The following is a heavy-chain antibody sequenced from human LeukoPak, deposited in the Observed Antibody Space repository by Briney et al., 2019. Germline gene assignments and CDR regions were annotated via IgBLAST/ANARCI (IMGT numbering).Heavy chain of an antibody. Sequence: PGGSLRLSCAASGFTFSSFGMSWVRQAPGKGLEWVANIKQDGSEKYYVDSVKGRFTISRDNAKNSLYLQMNSLRAEDTAVYYCARVPVDIVAKYYFDYWGQGTLVTVSS. J-gene: IGHJ4*02. CDR2: IKQDGSEK. D-gene: IGHD5-12*01. CDR3: ARVPVDIVAKYYFDY. V-gene: IGHV3-7*01. CDR1: GFTFSSFG.